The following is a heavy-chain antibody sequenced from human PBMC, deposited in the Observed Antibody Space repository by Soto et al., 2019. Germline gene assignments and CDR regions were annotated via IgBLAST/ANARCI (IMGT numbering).Heavy chain of an antibody. Sequence: GGSLRLSCAASGFTFSSFAMSWVRQAPGKGLEWVSVISSRGGSTYYADSVKGRFTISRDNSKNTLYLQMNSLRAEDTAVYYCAKDLPDPGYYWGQGTLVTVSS. CDR2: ISSRGGST. V-gene: IGHV3-23*01. CDR1: GFTFSSFA. CDR3: AKDLPDPGYY. J-gene: IGHJ4*02.